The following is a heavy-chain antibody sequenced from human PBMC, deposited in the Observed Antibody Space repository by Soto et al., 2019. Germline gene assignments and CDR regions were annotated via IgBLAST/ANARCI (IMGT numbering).Heavy chain of an antibody. Sequence: PSETLSLTCTVSGGSISSSSYYWGWIRQPPGKGLEWIGSIYYSGSTYYNPSLKSRVTISVDTSKNQFSLKLSSVTAADTAVYYCARHERYCSSTSCLNRYYYYYMDVWGKGTTVTVSS. CDR1: GGSISSSSYY. J-gene: IGHJ6*03. CDR2: IYYSGST. V-gene: IGHV4-39*01. D-gene: IGHD2-2*01. CDR3: ARHERYCSSTSCLNRYYYYYMDV.